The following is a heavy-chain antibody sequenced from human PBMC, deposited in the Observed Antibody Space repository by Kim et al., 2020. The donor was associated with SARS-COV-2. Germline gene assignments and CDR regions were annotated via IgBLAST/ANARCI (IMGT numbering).Heavy chain of an antibody. CDR3: AGGASGYAFDI. CDR2: INSDGSVT. CDR1: GFTFGNYW. V-gene: IGHV3-74*01. Sequence: GGSLRLSCAASGFTFGNYWMHWVRQAPGKGLGWVSHINSDGSVTTYADSVKGRFTISRDNTQKTLYLQFSSLRAEDTGMYYCAGGASGYAFDIWGLGT. D-gene: IGHD6-19*01. J-gene: IGHJ3*02.